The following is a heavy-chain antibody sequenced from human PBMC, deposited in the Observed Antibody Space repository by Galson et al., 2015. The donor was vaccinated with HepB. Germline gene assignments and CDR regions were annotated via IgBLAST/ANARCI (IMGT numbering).Heavy chain of an antibody. J-gene: IGHJ4*02. CDR2: IKSKAEDGTT. V-gene: IGHV3-15*01. Sequence: SLRLSCAASGFTFNDACMHWVRQAPGKGLEWVGRIKSKAEDGTTIYAAPARGRFSISRDDSRNTLYLQMNSLTTEDTAVYYCATSPAVGSGYSGVATDGWDQGTQLTVPS. CDR1: GFTFNDAC. D-gene: IGHD1-26*01. CDR3: ATSPAVGSGYSGVATDG.